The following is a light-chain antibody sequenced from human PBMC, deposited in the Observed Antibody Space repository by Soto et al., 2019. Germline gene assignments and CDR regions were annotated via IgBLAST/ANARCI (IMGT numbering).Light chain of an antibody. J-gene: IGLJ1*01. CDR2: EVS. V-gene: IGLV2-14*01. Sequence: QPVLTQPASVSGSPGQSITISCTGTSSDVGAYNRVSWYQQYPGQAPKVIIYEVSNRPSGVSYRFSGSKSGNTASLTISGLQAEDEADYYCNAFTTTSTYVFGTGTKVTVL. CDR3: NAFTTTSTYV. CDR1: SSDVGAYNR.